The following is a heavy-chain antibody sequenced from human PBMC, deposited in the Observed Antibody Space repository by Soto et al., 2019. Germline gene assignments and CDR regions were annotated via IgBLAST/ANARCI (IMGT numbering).Heavy chain of an antibody. Sequence: LRLSCAASGFTFSSYGMHWVRQAPGKGLEWVAVISYDGSNKYYADSVKGRFTISRDNSKNTLYLQMNSLRAEDTAVYYCAKSVYYDILTGPQGSWGQGTLVTVPS. CDR3: AKSVYYDILTGPQGS. J-gene: IGHJ5*02. V-gene: IGHV3-30*18. CDR2: ISYDGSNK. D-gene: IGHD3-9*01. CDR1: GFTFSSYG.